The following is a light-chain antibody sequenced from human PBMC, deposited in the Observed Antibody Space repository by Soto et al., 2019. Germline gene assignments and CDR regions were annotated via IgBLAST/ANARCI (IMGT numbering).Light chain of an antibody. CDR1: ENVGTN. CDR3: QQYHNWGLS. CDR2: GSS. J-gene: IGKJ4*01. V-gene: IGKV3D-15*01. Sequence: IVLTQSPATLSVSPGERVTLSCRASENVGTNLAWYQQRPGQPPRLLIYGSSTRATGISATFSGSGSRTEFTLTIISLQSEDSAVYYCQQYHNWGLSFGGGTKVDIK.